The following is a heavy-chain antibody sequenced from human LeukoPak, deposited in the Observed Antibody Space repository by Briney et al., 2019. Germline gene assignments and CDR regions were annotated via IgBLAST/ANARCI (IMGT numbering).Heavy chain of an antibody. CDR1: GYTFTSDD. D-gene: IGHD3-3*01. J-gene: IGHJ6*03. V-gene: IGHV1-8*03. CDR3: ARQSNYDFWSGYSPNYYYMDV. Sequence: GASVKVPCKASGYTFTSDDINWVRQATGQGLEWVGWMSPNSGNTGYAQKFQGRVTITRNTSISTAYMELSSLRSEDTAVYYCARQSNYDFWSGYSPNYYYMDVWGKGTTVTVSS. CDR2: MSPNSGNT.